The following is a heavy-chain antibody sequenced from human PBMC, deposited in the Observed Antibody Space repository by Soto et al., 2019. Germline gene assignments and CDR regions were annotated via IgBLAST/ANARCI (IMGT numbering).Heavy chain of an antibody. CDR2: INPRSSPI. J-gene: IGHJ1*01. CDR1: GFSFSNYN. Sequence: GGSLRLSCVGSGFSFSNYNMNWVRQAPGKGLEWLSFINPRSSPIVYADSLKGRFTISRDDARNTLYLQMDSLTANDTAMYYCARGCDGACWFNHWGQGTLVTVSS. V-gene: IGHV3-48*01. CDR3: ARGCDGACWFNH. D-gene: IGHD2-21*02.